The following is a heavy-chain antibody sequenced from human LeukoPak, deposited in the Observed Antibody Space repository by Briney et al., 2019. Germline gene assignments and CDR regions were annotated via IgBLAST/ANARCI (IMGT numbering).Heavy chain of an antibody. CDR2: IYFDGET. Sequence: PSETLSLTCTVSGDSIHSAYYYWGWNRQSPGKGLEWIGSIYFDGETSYSPSLKSRLIISIDTSKNQFSLNLTSVTAADTALYYCARHHASNYFDYWGQGTLVTVSS. J-gene: IGHJ4*02. CDR3: ARHHASNYFDY. V-gene: IGHV4-39*01. CDR1: GDSIHSAYYY. D-gene: IGHD2-8*01.